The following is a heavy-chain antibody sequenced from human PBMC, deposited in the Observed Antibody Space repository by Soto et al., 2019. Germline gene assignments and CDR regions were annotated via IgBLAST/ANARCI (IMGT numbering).Heavy chain of an antibody. Sequence: QVQLVQSGAEVKTPGSSVKVSCKASGGNFNSFSIDWVRQAPGQGLEWMGGTIPMSGRPNYAQRFQGRVTFSADKSTNTVYMEVNSLTYEDTAVYYCTRRGRQSANWFDPWGQGTLVTVSS. J-gene: IGHJ5*02. CDR1: GGNFNSFS. CDR3: TRRGRQSANWFDP. V-gene: IGHV1-69*06. CDR2: TIPMSGRP.